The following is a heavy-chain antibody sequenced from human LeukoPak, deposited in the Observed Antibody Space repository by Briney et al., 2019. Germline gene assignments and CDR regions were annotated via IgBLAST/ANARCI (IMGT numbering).Heavy chain of an antibody. CDR2: IYPGDSDT. CDR1: GYRFTSYW. J-gene: IGHJ6*03. Sequence: GESLKISFKGSGYRFTSYWIGWVRPMPGKGLEWMGIIYPGDSDTRYSPSFQGQVTISADKSISTAYLQWSSLKASGTAMYYCARHGPYYMDVWGKGTTVTVSS. V-gene: IGHV5-51*01. CDR3: ARHGPYYMDV.